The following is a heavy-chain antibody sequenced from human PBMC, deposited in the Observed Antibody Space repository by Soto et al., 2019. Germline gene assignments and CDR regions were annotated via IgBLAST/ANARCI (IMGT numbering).Heavy chain of an antibody. D-gene: IGHD1-1*01. J-gene: IGHJ4*02. CDR3: AILARADENWNDGPLFDY. CDR2: LYHSGST. V-gene: IGHV4-31*03. Sequence: QVQLQESGPGLVKPSQTLSLTCTVSGGSITSGGYYWSWIRQHPGKGLEWIGYLYHSGSTHYNPSVKSRVTISVDTSKNQFSLQLSSVTAADTAVYSCAILARADENWNDGPLFDYWGQGPLVVVSS. CDR1: GGSITSGGYY.